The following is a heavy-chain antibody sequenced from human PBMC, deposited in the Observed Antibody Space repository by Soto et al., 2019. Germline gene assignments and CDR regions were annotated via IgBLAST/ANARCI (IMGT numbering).Heavy chain of an antibody. Sequence: SETLSLTCAVYGGSFSGYYWSWIRQPPGKGLEWIGEINHSGSTNYNPSLKSRVTISVDTSKNQFSLKLSSVTAADTAVYYCARGSKGPYCSSTSCYRILGGFDPWGQGTLVTAPQ. CDR3: ARGSKGPYCSSTSCYRILGGFDP. CDR2: INHSGST. V-gene: IGHV4-34*01. CDR1: GGSFSGYY. D-gene: IGHD2-2*01. J-gene: IGHJ5*02.